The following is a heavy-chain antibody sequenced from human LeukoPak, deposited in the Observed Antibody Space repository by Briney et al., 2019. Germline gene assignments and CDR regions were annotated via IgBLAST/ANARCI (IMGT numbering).Heavy chain of an antibody. CDR3: ARVGYCSSTSCYHNWFDP. Sequence: SVKVSCKASGGTFSSYTISWVRQAPGPGLEWMGRIIPILGIANYAQKFQGRVTITADRSTSTAYMELSSLRSEDTAVYYCARVGYCSSTSCYHNWFDPWGQGTLVTVSS. D-gene: IGHD2-2*03. J-gene: IGHJ5*02. V-gene: IGHV1-69*02. CDR2: IIPILGIA. CDR1: GGTFSSYT.